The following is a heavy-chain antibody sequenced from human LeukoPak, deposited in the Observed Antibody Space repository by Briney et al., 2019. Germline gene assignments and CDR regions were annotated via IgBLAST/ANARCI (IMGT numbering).Heavy chain of an antibody. CDR2: IYTGGST. D-gene: IGHD6-19*01. V-gene: IGHV3-53*01. CDR1: GFTVSSNY. J-gene: IGHJ4*02. Sequence: GGSLRLSCAVSGFTVSSNYMSWVRQPPGKGLEWVSGIYTGGSTYSADSVKGRFTISRDNAKNSLYLQMNSLRAEDTAVYYCARESVAVGFDYWGQGTLVTVSS. CDR3: ARESVAVGFDY.